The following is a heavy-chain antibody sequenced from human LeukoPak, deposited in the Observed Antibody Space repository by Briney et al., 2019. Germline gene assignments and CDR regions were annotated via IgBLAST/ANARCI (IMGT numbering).Heavy chain of an antibody. D-gene: IGHD4-11*01. Sequence: GGSLRLSCAASGFTFSSYAMSWVRQAPGKGLEWVSAISGRGGSTYYADSVKGRFTISRDNSKNTLYLQMNSLRAEDTAVYYCAKDPAVTTPEYYFDYWGQGTLVTVSS. CDR2: ISGRGGST. CDR1: GFTFSSYA. CDR3: AKDPAVTTPEYYFDY. J-gene: IGHJ4*02. V-gene: IGHV3-23*01.